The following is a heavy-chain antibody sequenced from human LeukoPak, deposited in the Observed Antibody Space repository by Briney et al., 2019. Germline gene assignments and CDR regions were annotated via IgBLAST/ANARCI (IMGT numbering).Heavy chain of an antibody. CDR3: ARGIFGVVIIADYNWFDP. Sequence: SETLSLTCTVSGGSISSGGYYWSWIRQPPGRGLEWIGYIYHSGSTCYNPSLKSRVTISVDRSKNQFSLKLSSVTAADTAVYYCARGIFGVVIIADYNWFDPWGQGTLVTVSS. D-gene: IGHD3-3*01. CDR2: IYHSGST. V-gene: IGHV4-30-2*01. CDR1: GGSISSGGYY. J-gene: IGHJ5*02.